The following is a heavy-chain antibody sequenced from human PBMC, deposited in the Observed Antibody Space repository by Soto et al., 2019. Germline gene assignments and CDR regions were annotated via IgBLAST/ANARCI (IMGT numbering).Heavy chain of an antibody. Sequence: GGSLRPSSTASGFTSRTYGVNWARRSPGGGLEWVAYTSSSGSFIYYADSVKGLFTTSRDDADKSLYLQMDSLRAEDTALYYCAREPEGIAAALDYWGQGTLVTVSS. CDR3: AREPEGIAAALDY. D-gene: IGHD6-13*01. J-gene: IGHJ4*02. CDR2: TSSSGSFI. CDR1: GFTSRTYG. V-gene: IGHV3-21*05.